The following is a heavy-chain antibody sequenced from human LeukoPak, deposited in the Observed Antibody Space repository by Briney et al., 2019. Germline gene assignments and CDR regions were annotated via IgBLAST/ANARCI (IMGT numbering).Heavy chain of an antibody. V-gene: IGHV3-7*01. J-gene: IGHJ6*02. CDR2: IKQDGSEK. Sequence: PGGSLRLSCAASGFTFSSYWMHWVRQAPGKGLEWVANIKQDGSEKYYVASVKGRFTISRDNAKNSLYLQMDSLRADDTAVYYCGRAMDVWGQGTTVTVSS. CDR1: GFTFSSYW. CDR3: GRAMDV.